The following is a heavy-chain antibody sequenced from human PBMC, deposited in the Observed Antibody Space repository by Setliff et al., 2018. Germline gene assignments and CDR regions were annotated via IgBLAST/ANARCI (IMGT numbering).Heavy chain of an antibody. J-gene: IGHJ4*02. CDR2: INHNGDT. CDR1: GGSFSGYY. D-gene: IGHD2-8*02. Sequence: SETLSLTCAVYGGSFSGYYWSWIRQPPGKGLEWIGEINHNGDTYFNPSLKSRVTISVDTSNHQFSLKLSSVTAADTALYYCTVYNTGSSKDHYWGQGTPVTVSS. CDR3: TVYNTGSSKDHY. V-gene: IGHV4-34*01.